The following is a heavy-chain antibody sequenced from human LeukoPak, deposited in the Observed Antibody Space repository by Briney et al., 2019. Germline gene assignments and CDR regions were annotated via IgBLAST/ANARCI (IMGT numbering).Heavy chain of an antibody. CDR1: GGSISSYY. CDR3: ARDSGTTGEVKFDP. J-gene: IGHJ5*02. Sequence: SETLSLTCTVSGGSISSYYWSWTRQPAGKGLEWIGRIYTSGSITYNPSLKSRVSMSVDTSKNQFSLKLSSVTAADTAVYYCARDSGTTGEVKFDPWGQGTLVTVSS. CDR2: IYTSGSI. D-gene: IGHD3-10*01. V-gene: IGHV4-4*07.